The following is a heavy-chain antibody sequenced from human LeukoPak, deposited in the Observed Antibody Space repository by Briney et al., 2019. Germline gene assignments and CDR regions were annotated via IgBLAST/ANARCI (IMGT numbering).Heavy chain of an antibody. CDR3: ARVVRGVIWAFDI. CDR2: INPNSGGT. CDR1: GYTFTGYY. Sequence: SVKVSCKASGYTFTGYYMHWVRQAPGQGLEWMGWINPNSGGTNYAQKFQGRVTMTRDTSISTAYMELSSLRSEDTAVYYCARVVRGVIWAFDIWGQGTMVTVSS. D-gene: IGHD3-10*01. J-gene: IGHJ3*02. V-gene: IGHV1-2*02.